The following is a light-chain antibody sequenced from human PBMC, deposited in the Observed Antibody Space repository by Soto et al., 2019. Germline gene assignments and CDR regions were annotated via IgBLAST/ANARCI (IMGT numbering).Light chain of an antibody. CDR2: TTS. CDR3: QQTYSTPPTT. V-gene: IGKV1-39*01. CDR1: QRISSF. Sequence: DIQMTQSPSSLSASVGDRVTITCRASQRISSFLNWYPQKPGKAPKLLIYTTSRLQSGVPSRFSGSGSGTDFTLTINNLQPEDFATYYCQQTYSTPPTTFGQGTRLEIK. J-gene: IGKJ5*01.